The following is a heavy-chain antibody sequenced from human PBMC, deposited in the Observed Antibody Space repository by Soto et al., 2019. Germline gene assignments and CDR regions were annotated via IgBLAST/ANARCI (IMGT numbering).Heavy chain of an antibody. V-gene: IGHV1-69*12. CDR1: GGTFRTAA. D-gene: IGHD2-8*01. Sequence: QVHLEQSGAEVKKPGSSVKVSCKASGGTFRTAAISWVRQAPGQGLEWLGGIMPVFRRPEYAQKFQGRVTITADESTSRAYMELSGLRSDDTAVYYCARDNDRPQLGGNYYYILDVWGQRTTISVSS. CDR3: ARDNDRPQLGGNYYYILDV. CDR2: IMPVFRRP. J-gene: IGHJ6*02.